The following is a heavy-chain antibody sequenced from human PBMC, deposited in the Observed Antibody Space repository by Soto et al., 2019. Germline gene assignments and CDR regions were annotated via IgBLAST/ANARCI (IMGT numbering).Heavy chain of an antibody. Sequence: SETLSLTCAVYGGSFSGYYWSWIRQPPGKGLEWIGEINHSGSTNYNPSLKSRVTISVDTSKNQFSLKLSSVTAADTAVYYCARTQYCSSTSCYLGWSYNWFDTWGQGTLVTVSS. J-gene: IGHJ5*02. D-gene: IGHD2-2*01. CDR1: GGSFSGYY. V-gene: IGHV4-34*01. CDR3: ARTQYCSSTSCYLGWSYNWFDT. CDR2: INHSGST.